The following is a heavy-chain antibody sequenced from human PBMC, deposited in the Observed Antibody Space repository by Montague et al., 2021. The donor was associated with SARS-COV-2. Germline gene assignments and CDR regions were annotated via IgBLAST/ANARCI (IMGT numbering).Heavy chain of an antibody. D-gene: IGHD3-22*01. Sequence: TLSPTRTVSGGSISSGSYYWTWIQQPAGKGLEWIGRIYTSGSANYNASLKSRVTMSLDTSKNQFSLKLSSVTAADTAVYYCARDRERYDASDYSGVYYYYGMDVWGQGTTVTVSS. V-gene: IGHV4-61*02. CDR2: IYTSGSA. CDR1: GGSISSGSYY. J-gene: IGHJ6*02. CDR3: ARDRERYDASDYSGVYYYYGMDV.